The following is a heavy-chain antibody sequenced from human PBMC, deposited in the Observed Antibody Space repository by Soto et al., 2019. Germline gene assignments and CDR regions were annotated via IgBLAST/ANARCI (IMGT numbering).Heavy chain of an antibody. Sequence: ASVKVSCKASGGIFSSYAISWVRQAPGQGLEWMGGIIPIFGTANYAQKFQGRVTITADESTNTAYMDLSSLKSEDTAIYYFARGGSGYVWFNEFWGQGTLVTVSS. CDR2: IIPIFGTA. CDR3: ARGGSGYVWFNEF. D-gene: IGHD3-22*01. J-gene: IGHJ4*02. CDR1: GGIFSSYA. V-gene: IGHV1-69*13.